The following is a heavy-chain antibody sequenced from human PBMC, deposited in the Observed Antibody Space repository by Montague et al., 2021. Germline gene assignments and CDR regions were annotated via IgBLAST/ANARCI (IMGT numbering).Heavy chain of an antibody. CDR1: GFTVSSNY. J-gene: IGHJ3*02. CDR2: IYSSGNT. D-gene: IGHD3-22*01. Sequence: SLSLSWAASGFTVSSNYMSWVRQAPGQGLEWVSLIYSSGNTNYADSVKDRLTISRDNSKNMVYLQMNSLRAEDTAVYFCARHFDRSGYRHFDIWGQGTMVTVSS. CDR3: ARHFDRSGYRHFDI. V-gene: IGHV3-53*01.